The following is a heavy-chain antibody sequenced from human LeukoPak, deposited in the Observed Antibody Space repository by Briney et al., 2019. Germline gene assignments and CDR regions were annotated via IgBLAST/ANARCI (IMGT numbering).Heavy chain of an antibody. V-gene: IGHV1-18*01. J-gene: IGHJ4*02. Sequence: ASVKVSCKASGYTFTSYGISWVRQAPGQGREWVGWISAYKGNTNYAQKLQGRVTITTDTSTSTAYMELRSLRSDDTAVYYCERAPKRGRYFDSLFDDYFDYWGQGTLVTVSS. CDR1: GYTFTSYG. D-gene: IGHD3-9*01. CDR2: ISAYKGNT. CDR3: ERAPKRGRYFDSLFDDYFDY.